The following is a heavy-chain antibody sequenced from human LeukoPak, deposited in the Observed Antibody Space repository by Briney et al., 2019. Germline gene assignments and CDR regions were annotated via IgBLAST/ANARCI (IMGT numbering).Heavy chain of an antibody. CDR2: ISSSSSTI. D-gene: IGHD2-2*01. CDR1: GFTFSSYN. V-gene: IGHV3-48*04. J-gene: IGHJ4*02. CDR3: ARAKGYCSSTSCYFDY. Sequence: GWSLRLYCAATGFTFSSYNMNWVRQARGKGLEWVSYISSSSSTIYYADSVKGRFTISRDNAKNSLYLQMNSLRAEDTAVYYCARAKGYCSSTSCYFDYWGQGTLVTVSS.